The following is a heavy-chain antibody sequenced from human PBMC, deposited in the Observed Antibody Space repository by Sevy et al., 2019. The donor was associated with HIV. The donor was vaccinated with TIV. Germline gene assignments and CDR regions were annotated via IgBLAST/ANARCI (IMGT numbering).Heavy chain of an antibody. CDR2: IYHSGST. V-gene: IGHV4-38-2*02. D-gene: IGHD6-19*01. Sequence: SETLSLTCAVSGYSISSGYYWGWIRQPPGNGLEWIGSIYHSGSTYYNPSLKSRVTISVDTSKNQFSLKLSSVTAADTAVYYCARDLGSGWPDYYYYYMDVWGKGTTVTVSS. CDR3: ARDLGSGWPDYYYYYMDV. J-gene: IGHJ6*03. CDR1: GYSISSGYY.